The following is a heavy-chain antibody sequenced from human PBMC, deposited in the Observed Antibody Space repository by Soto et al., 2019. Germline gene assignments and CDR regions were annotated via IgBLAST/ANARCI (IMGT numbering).Heavy chain of an antibody. D-gene: IGHD3-3*01. V-gene: IGHV3-23*01. CDR1: GFTFSSYA. Sequence: QPGGSLRLSCAASGFTFSSYAMSWVRQAPGKGLEWVSAISGSGGSTYYADSVKGRFTISRDNSKNTLYLQMNSLRAEDTAVYYCAKRTYYDFWSGYLTFDYWGQGTLVTVSS. J-gene: IGHJ4*02. CDR2: ISGSGGST. CDR3: AKRTYYDFWSGYLTFDY.